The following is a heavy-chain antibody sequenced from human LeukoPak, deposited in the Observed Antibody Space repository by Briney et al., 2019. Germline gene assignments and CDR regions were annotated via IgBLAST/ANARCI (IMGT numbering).Heavy chain of an antibody. CDR2: INHSGST. V-gene: IGHV4-34*01. J-gene: IGHJ5*02. Sequence: PSETLSLTCAVYGGSFSGYYCRWIRQPPGKGPEWIGEINHSGSTNYNPSLKSRVTISVDTSKNQFSLKLSSVTAADTAVYYCARGRGSGWPRYIWFDPWGQGTLVTVSS. D-gene: IGHD6-19*01. CDR1: GGSFSGYY. CDR3: ARGRGSGWPRYIWFDP.